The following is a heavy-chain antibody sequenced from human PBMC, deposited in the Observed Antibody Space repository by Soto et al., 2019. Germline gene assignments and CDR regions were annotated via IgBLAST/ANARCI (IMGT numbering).Heavy chain of an antibody. V-gene: IGHV4-4*07. D-gene: IGHD2-21*01. Sequence: SETLSLTCTVSGGSINSYWWSWIRQPAGKGLEWIGRVYSSGTTDYNPSLNSRATMSVETSKNQFSLKLSSVTAADTAVYYCARDIASYAYGEGYWGQGIQVTSPQ. CDR2: VYSSGTT. CDR1: GGSINSYW. J-gene: IGHJ4*02. CDR3: ARDIASYAYGEGY.